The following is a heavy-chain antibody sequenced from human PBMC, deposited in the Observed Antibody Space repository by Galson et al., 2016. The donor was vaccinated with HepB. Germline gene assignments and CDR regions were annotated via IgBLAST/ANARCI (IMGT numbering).Heavy chain of an antibody. CDR1: GFTFSDSA. Sequence: SLRLSCAASGFTFSDSAMNWVRQAPGKGLEWVANIKEDGSETNYLDSVKGRFTISRDNVKNSLYLQMNSLRADDTAVYYCTKPLTYYDFWSGYYTSPYYYYGMDVWGQGTTVTVSS. CDR3: TKPLTYYDFWSGYYTSPYYYYGMDV. V-gene: IGHV3-7*01. D-gene: IGHD3-3*01. J-gene: IGHJ6*02. CDR2: IKEDGSET.